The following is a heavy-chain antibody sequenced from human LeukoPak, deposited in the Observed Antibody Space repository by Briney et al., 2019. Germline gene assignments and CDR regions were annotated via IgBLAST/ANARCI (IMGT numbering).Heavy chain of an antibody. CDR1: GFTFSSYE. V-gene: IGHV3-48*03. Sequence: TGGSLRLSCAASGFTFSSYEMNWVRQAPGKGLEWVSYISSSGSIIYYADSVKGRFTISRDNDKNSLYLQMNSLRAEDTAMYYCAGVQRTYYFDYWGQGTLVTVSS. J-gene: IGHJ4*02. CDR2: ISSSGSII. CDR3: AGVQRTYYFDY.